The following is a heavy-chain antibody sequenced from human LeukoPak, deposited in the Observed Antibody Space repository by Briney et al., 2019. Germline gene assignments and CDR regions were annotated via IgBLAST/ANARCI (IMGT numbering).Heavy chain of an antibody. J-gene: IGHJ4*02. CDR2: INPKTGVT. V-gene: IGHV1-2*02. CDR3: ARDLAMYSPDLDY. CDR1: GYASTDYY. D-gene: IGHD1-26*01. Sequence: ASVKVSCKASGYASTDYYLHWVRQAPGHGLEWMGWINPKTGVTKYAQNFQGRVTMTRDTSINTAYMEVSRLRSDDTAVFYCARDLAMYSPDLDYWGQGTLVTVSS.